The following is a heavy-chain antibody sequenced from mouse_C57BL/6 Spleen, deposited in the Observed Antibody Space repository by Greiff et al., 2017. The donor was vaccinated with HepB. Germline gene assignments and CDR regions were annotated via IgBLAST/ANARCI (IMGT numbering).Heavy chain of an antibody. CDR1: GFTFSSYA. CDR2: ISDGGSYT. CDR3: ARADGYYSYWYFDV. Sequence: EVKLVESGGGLVKPGGSLKLSGAASGFTFSSYAMSWVRQTPEKRLEGVATISDGGSYTYYPANVKGRFTISRDNAKNNLYLQMSHLKSEDTAMYYCARADGYYSYWYFDVWGTGTTVTVSS. V-gene: IGHV5-4*03. D-gene: IGHD2-3*01. J-gene: IGHJ1*03.